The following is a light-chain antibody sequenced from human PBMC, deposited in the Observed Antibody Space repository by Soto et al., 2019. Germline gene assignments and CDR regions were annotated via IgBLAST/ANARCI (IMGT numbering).Light chain of an antibody. V-gene: IGKV3-20*01. J-gene: IGKJ5*01. CDR1: QTVSNK. CDR3: QQYGSSPLIT. CDR2: GAS. Sequence: EIVMTQSPGTLSVSPGERATLFCRASQTVSNKLAWYQQKPGQAPRLIIYGASTRATGIPARFSGSGSGTDFTLTISRLEPEDFAVYYCQQYGSSPLITFGQGTRLEIK.